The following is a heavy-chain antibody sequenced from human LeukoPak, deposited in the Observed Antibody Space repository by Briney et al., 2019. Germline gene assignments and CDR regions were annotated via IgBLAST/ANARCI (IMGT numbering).Heavy chain of an antibody. CDR2: ICSRSGYI. V-gene: IGHV3-21*04. D-gene: IGHD4-23*01. Sequence: TGGSLRLSCAASGFTFTTYTMNWVRQAPGKGLEWVSSICSRSGYIYYADSVKGRFTISRDNAKNSLPLQMNSLRAEDTAVYYCARDYGTYGGNSLGYFDFWGQGTLVTVSA. CDR3: ARDYGTYGGNSLGYFDF. J-gene: IGHJ4*02. CDR1: GFTFTTYT.